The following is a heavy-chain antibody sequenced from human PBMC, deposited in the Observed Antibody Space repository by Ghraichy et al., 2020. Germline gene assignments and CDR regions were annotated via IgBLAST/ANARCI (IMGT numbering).Heavy chain of an antibody. V-gene: IGHV3-30*04. J-gene: IGHJ6*02. Sequence: LTCAASGFAFSNYAMHWVRQAPGKGLEWVAVFSYDGRGRFYADSVKGRFTISRDNSRNTLYLQMNSLRVDDTAVYYCARELAPTATYYYAMDVWGQGTTVTVSS. CDR2: FSYDGRGR. CDR3: ARELAPTATYYYAMDV. CDR1: GFAFSNYA. D-gene: IGHD2-2*01.